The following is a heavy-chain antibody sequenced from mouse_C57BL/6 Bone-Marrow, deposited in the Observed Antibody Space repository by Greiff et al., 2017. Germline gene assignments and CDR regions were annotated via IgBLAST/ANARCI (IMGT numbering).Heavy chain of an antibody. CDR1: GYTFTNYW. D-gene: IGHD2-5*01. V-gene: IGHV1-63*01. J-gene: IGHJ2*01. CDR2: IYPGGGYT. Sequence: VQLVESGAELVRPGTSAKMSCKASGYTFTNYWIGWAKQRPGHGLAWIGDIYPGGGYTNYNEKFKGKATLTADKSSSTAYMQFSSLTSEDSAIYYCARWAYYSNYFDYWGQGTTLTVSS. CDR3: ARWAYYSNYFDY.